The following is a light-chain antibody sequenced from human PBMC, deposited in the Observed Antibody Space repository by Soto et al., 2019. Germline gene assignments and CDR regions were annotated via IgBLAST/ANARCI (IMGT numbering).Light chain of an antibody. J-gene: IGKJ5*01. Sequence: EIVLTQSPGTLSLSPGEGATLSCRASQSVSNSYLAWYQQKPGQAPRLLLYGASSRATGIPDRFIGSGSGTDFTLTISSLEPEDFAVYYCQQFGYPPITVGQGTRLEIE. V-gene: IGKV3-20*01. CDR2: GAS. CDR1: QSVSNSY. CDR3: QQFGYPPIT.